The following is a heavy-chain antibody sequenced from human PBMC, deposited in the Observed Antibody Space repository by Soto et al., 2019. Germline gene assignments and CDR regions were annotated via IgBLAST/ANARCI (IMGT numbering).Heavy chain of an antibody. CDR1: GFSFNTYA. J-gene: IGHJ4*02. CDR3: AKGGWFDD. Sequence: EVQLLESGGGLVQPGGSLRLSCAASGFSFNTYAMSWVRQAPGKGLEWVSGIYDSGDKTYYTDSVKGRFSISRDNSKCTVYLHMNSLRVEDTAVYYFAKGGWFDDWGQGTLVTVSS. V-gene: IGHV3-23*01. CDR2: IYDSGDKT.